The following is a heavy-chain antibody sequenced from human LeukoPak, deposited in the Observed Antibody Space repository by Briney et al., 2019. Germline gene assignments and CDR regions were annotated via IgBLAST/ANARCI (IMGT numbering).Heavy chain of an antibody. V-gene: IGHV3-23*01. J-gene: IGHJ4*02. CDR3: AKGGIKGRGRFYDILTGYQPFDY. Sequence: GGSLRLSCAASGFTFSSYAMSWVRQAPGKGLEWVSSISGSDGSTYYADSVKGRFTISRDNSKNTLYLQMNSLRAEDTAVYYCAKGGIKGRGRFYDILTGYQPFDYWGQGTLVTVSS. CDR2: ISGSDGST. CDR1: GFTFSSYA. D-gene: IGHD3-9*01.